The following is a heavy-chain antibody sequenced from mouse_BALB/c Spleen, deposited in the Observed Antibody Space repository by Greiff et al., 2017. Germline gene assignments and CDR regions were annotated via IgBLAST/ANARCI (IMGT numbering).Heavy chain of an antibody. V-gene: IGHV2-2*02. D-gene: IGHD1-1*01. CDR3: ARNEIITTVVGVYWYFDV. J-gene: IGHJ1*01. CDR1: GFSLTSYG. CDR2: IWSGGST. Sequence: QVQLKESGPGLVQPSQSLSITCTVSGFSLTSYGVHWVRQSPGKGLEWLGVIWSGGSTDYNAAFISRLSISKDNSKSQVFFKMNSLQANDTAIYYCARNEIITTVVGVYWYFDVWGAGTTVTVSS.